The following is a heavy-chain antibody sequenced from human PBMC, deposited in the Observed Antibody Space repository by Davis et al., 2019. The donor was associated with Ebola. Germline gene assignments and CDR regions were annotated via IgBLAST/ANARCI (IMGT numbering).Heavy chain of an antibody. V-gene: IGHV1-69*04. CDR3: ARDKSHSSGYSDY. Sequence: SVKVSCKASGGTFSSYAISWVRQAPGQGLEWMGRIIPILGIANYAQKFQGRVTITADKSTSTAYMELSSLRSEDTAVYYCARDKSHSSGYSDYWGQGTLVTVSS. D-gene: IGHD3-22*01. CDR1: GGTFSSYA. J-gene: IGHJ4*02. CDR2: IIPILGIA.